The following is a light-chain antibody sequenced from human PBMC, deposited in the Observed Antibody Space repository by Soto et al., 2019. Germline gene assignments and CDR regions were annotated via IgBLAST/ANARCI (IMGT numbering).Light chain of an antibody. V-gene: IGKV1-39*01. J-gene: IGKJ1*01. CDR2: AAS. Sequence: DIQMTQSPSSLSASVGDSFTITCRASDSISSYLNWFQQKPGKAPKLLIYAASRLQSGVPSRFSGSGHGTDFTLRISSLQLEDLATYSCQQSYNARTFGQGTKVDIK. CDR3: QQSYNART. CDR1: DSISSY.